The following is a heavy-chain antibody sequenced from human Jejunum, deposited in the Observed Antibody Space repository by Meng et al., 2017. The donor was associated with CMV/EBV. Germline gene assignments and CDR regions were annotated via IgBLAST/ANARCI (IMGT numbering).Heavy chain of an antibody. CDR1: GYIFDNYG. J-gene: IGHJ5*02. CDR3: ARDLPGGTKGTWLDL. CDR2: ISAYNGNT. V-gene: IGHV1-18*01. D-gene: IGHD1-14*01. Sequence: QVELVQSVAEVKKPVASVKISCKASGYIFDNYGVSWVRHAPGPGPEWMGWISAYNGNTNYAQNFQGRFTMTTDTSTSTAYMELRSLRSDDTAVYYCARDLPGGTKGTWLDLWGQGTLVTVSS.